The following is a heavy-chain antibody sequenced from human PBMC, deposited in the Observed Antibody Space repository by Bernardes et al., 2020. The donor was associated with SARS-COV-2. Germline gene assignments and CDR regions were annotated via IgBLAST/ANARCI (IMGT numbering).Heavy chain of an antibody. CDR2: INPNSGGT. CDR1: GYTFTGYY. D-gene: IGHD3-16*02. J-gene: IGHJ4*02. Sequence: ASVKVSCKASGYTFTGYYMHWVRQAPGQGLEWMGWINPNSGGTNYAQKFQGRVTMTRDTSISTAYMELSRLRSDDTAVYYCARVVKGGVIVYYFDYWGQGTLVTVSS. CDR3: ARVVKGGVIVYYFDY. V-gene: IGHV1-2*02.